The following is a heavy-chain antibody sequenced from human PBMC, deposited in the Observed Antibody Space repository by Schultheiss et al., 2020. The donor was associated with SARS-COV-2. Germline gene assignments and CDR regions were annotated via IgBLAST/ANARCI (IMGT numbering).Heavy chain of an antibody. D-gene: IGHD3-9*01. Sequence: ASVKVSCKASGYTFTSYYMHWVRQAPGQGLEWMGIINPSGGSTSYAQKFRGRVTMTRDTSTSTVYMELSSLRSEDTAVYYCARDPKRMPLRYFDWRGTDYYGMDVWGQGTTVTVSS. V-gene: IGHV1-46*01. J-gene: IGHJ6*02. CDR3: ARDPKRMPLRYFDWRGTDYYGMDV. CDR1: GYTFTSYY. CDR2: INPSGGST.